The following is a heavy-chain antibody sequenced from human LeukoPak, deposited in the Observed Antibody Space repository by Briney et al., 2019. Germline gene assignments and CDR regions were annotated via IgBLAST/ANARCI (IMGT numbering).Heavy chain of an antibody. CDR2: IYYSGNT. CDR3: ARAEEAGYSGYAIDY. V-gene: IGHV4-59*11. Sequence: SETLSLTCAVSGGSFSGHYWNWIRQPPGKGLEWIGNIYYSGNTYYNPSLTSRVTISVDTSKNQFSLKLSSVTAADTAVYYCARAEEAGYSGYAIDYWGQGTLVTVSS. D-gene: IGHD5-12*01. CDR1: GGSFSGHY. J-gene: IGHJ4*02.